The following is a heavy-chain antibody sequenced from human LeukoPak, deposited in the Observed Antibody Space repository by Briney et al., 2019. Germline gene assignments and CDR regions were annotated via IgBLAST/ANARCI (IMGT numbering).Heavy chain of an antibody. CDR1: GFTFSSYA. D-gene: IGHD6-13*01. J-gene: IGHJ4*02. V-gene: IGHV3-30-3*01. CDR3: ARGIAAAGIVGVFDY. Sequence: GGSLRLSCAASGFTFSSYAMHWVRQAPGKGLEWVAVISYDGSNKYYADSVKGRFTISRDNSKNTLYLQMNSLRAEDTAVYYCARGIAAAGIVGVFDYWGQGTLVTVSS. CDR2: ISYDGSNK.